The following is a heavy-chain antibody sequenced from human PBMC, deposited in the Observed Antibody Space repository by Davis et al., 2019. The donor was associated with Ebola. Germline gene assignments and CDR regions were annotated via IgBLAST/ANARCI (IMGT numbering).Heavy chain of an antibody. CDR2: IIPIFGTA. V-gene: IGHV1-69*05. CDR1: GGTFSSYA. Sequence: SVKVSCKASGGTFSSYAISWVRQAPGQGLEWMGGIIPIFGTASYAQKFQGRVTMTRDTSTSTVYMELSSLRSEDTAVYYCARAQYTGSPDLDYWDQGTLVTVSS. D-gene: IGHD1-26*01. J-gene: IGHJ4*02. CDR3: ARAQYTGSPDLDY.